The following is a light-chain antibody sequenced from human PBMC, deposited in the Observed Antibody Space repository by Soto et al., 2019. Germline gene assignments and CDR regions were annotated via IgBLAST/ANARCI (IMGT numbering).Light chain of an antibody. Sequence: SYELTQPISVSVALGQTARMTCGGNDIGSKNVHWYQQKPGQAPVLVMSRDYNRPSGIPERFSGSNSWNTATLTIRRAQAGDEADYFCQVLDSRTVVFGGGTKLTVL. V-gene: IGLV3-9*01. CDR2: RDY. CDR1: DIGSKN. CDR3: QVLDSRTVV. J-gene: IGLJ2*01.